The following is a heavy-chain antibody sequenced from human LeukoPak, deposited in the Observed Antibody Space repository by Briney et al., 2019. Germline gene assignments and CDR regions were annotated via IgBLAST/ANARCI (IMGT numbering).Heavy chain of an antibody. CDR1: GFTFSSYE. J-gene: IGHJ6*04. CDR2: ISSSSSYI. D-gene: IGHD2-2*01. V-gene: IGHV3-21*01. Sequence: GGSLRLSCAASGFTFSSYEMNWVRQAPGKGLEWVSSISSSSSYIYYADSVKGRFTISRDNARNSLYLQMNSLRAEDTAVYYCARDQLIVVVPAAIDYYYYGMDVWGKGTTVTVSS. CDR3: ARDQLIVVVPAAIDYYYYGMDV.